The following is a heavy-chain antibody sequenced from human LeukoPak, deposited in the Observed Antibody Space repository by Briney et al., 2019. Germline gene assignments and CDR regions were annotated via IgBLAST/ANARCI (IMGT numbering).Heavy chain of an antibody. CDR3: ARARRPYSGSYDLYY. J-gene: IGHJ4*02. V-gene: IGHV4-4*07. CDR2: IYTSGST. Sequence: SETLSLTCTVSGGSISSYYWSWLRQPAGKGLEWIGRIYTSGSTNYNPSLKSRVTMSVDTSKNQFSLKLSSVTAADTAVYYCARARRPYSGSYDLYYWGQGTLVTVSS. D-gene: IGHD1-26*01. CDR1: GGSISSYY.